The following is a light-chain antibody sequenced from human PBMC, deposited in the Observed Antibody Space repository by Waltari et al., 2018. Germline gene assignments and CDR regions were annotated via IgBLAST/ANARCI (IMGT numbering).Light chain of an antibody. CDR2: GAA. CDR3: QQYGTSPPWT. J-gene: IGKJ1*01. Sequence: EIVLTQSPGTLSLSPGERATLSCRASQSVSSSSLAWYQQKPGQAPRLLIYGAASRATGIPDRFSGSGSGTDFTLTISRLEPEDSAVYYCQQYGTSPPWTFGQGTKVEIK. CDR1: QSVSSSS. V-gene: IGKV3-20*01.